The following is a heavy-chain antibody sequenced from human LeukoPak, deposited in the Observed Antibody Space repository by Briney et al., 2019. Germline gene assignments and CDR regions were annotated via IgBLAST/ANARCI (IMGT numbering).Heavy chain of an antibody. D-gene: IGHD3/OR15-3a*01. Sequence: GGSLRLSCAASGFTLSTYSMNWVRQAPGKGLEWVSSISISSTYKYYADSVKGRFTISRDNAKNSLYLQMNRLRAEDTAVYYCAGGGVGLVFLPGWEYDYYGMDVWGQGTTVTVSS. CDR1: GFTLSTYS. V-gene: IGHV3-21*01. J-gene: IGHJ6*02. CDR3: AGGGVGLVFLPGWEYDYYGMDV. CDR2: ISISSTYK.